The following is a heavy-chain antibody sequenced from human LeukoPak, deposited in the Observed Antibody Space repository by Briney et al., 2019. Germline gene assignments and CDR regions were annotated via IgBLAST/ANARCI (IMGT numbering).Heavy chain of an antibody. Sequence: PSETLSLTCAVYGGSFSGYYESWIRQPPGKGLEWIGEINHSGSTNYNPSLKSRVTISVDTSKNQFSLKLSSVTAADTAVYYCARYSPVVGTLTSRQNNDAFVIWRQGTVVTVSS. D-gene: IGHD2-15*01. V-gene: IGHV4-34*01. CDR3: ARYSPVVGTLTSRQNNDAFVI. CDR2: INHSGST. J-gene: IGHJ3*02. CDR1: GGSFSGYY.